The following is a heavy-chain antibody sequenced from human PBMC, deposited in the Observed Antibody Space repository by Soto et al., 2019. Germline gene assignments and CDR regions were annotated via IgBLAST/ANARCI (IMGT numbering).Heavy chain of an antibody. D-gene: IGHD5-18*01. CDR3: ARTVDTTMVFSGFDY. CDR2: IFSNDEK. V-gene: IGHV2-26*01. J-gene: IGHJ4*02. Sequence: QVTLKESGPVLVKPTETLTLTCTVSGFSLSNAKMGVSWIRQPPGKALEWLAHIFSNDEKSYTTSLKSRLTISKDTSKSQVVLTMTKIDPVDTATYYCARTVDTTMVFSGFDYWGQGTLVTVSS. CDR1: GFSLSNAKMG.